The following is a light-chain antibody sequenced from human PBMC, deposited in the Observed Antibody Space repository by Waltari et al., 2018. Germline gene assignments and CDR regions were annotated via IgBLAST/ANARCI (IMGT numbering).Light chain of an antibody. CDR2: SNN. J-gene: IGLJ3*02. V-gene: IGLV1-44*01. Sequence: QSVLTQPPSASGTPGQRVTISCSGSSSNIEYNTVNWYLQLPGTAPKLLIYSNNQRPSGVPDRFSGSKSGTSASLAISGLQSEDEADYHCASWDDSLNGPVFGGGTKLTVL. CDR3: ASWDDSLNGPV. CDR1: SSNIEYNT.